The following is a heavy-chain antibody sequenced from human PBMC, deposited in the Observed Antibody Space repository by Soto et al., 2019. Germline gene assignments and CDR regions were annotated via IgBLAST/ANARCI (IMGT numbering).Heavy chain of an antibody. Sequence: GESLKISCKGSGYSFTTNWIGWVRQMPGKGLEWMGVIYPGDSDTRCSPSFQGQVAISADKSINTAYLQWSSLKASDTAMYYCARHSGVAEDGTDWGQGTLVTAPQ. CDR3: ARHSGVAEDGTD. D-gene: IGHD6-13*01. CDR1: GYSFTTNW. V-gene: IGHV5-51*01. J-gene: IGHJ1*01. CDR2: IYPGDSDT.